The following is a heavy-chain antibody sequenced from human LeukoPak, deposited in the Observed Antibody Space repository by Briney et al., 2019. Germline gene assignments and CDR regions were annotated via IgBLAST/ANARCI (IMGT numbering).Heavy chain of an antibody. V-gene: IGHV3-53*01. Sequence: GGSLRLSCAASGFTVSSNYMSWARQAPGKGLEWVSVYSGGSTYYADSVKGRFTISRDNSKNTLDLQMNSLRAEDTAMYYCARVQGAHGIDYWGQGTLVTVSS. CDR3: ARVQGAHGIDY. D-gene: IGHD4/OR15-4a*01. CDR1: GFTVSSNY. CDR2: YSGGST. J-gene: IGHJ4*02.